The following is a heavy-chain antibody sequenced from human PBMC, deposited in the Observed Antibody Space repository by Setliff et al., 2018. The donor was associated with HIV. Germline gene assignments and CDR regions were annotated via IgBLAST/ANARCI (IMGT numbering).Heavy chain of an antibody. CDR1: GDSVSSRSYY. CDR3: AQLGMVDDFDY. Sequence: PSETLSLTCTVSGDSVSSRSYYWSWIRQPPGKGLEWIGYIYYSGSTNYNPSLKSRVTISVDTSKNHFSLKLRSVTAADTAVYYCAQLGMVDDFDYWGQGILVTVSS. V-gene: IGHV4-61*03. CDR2: IYYSGST. J-gene: IGHJ4*02. D-gene: IGHD1-1*01.